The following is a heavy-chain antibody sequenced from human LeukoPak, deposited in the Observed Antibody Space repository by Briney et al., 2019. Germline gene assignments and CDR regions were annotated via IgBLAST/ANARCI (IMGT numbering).Heavy chain of an antibody. CDR1: GGSISSYY. D-gene: IGHD3-10*01. CDR2: IYYSGST. J-gene: IGHJ3*02. V-gene: IGHV4-59*01. CDR3: ARTMVRGDAFDI. Sequence: SETLSLTCTVSGGSISSYYWSWIRQPPGKGLEWIGCIYYSGSTNYNPSLKSRVTISVDTSKNQFSLKLSSVTAADTAVYYCARTMVRGDAFDIWGQGTMVTVSS.